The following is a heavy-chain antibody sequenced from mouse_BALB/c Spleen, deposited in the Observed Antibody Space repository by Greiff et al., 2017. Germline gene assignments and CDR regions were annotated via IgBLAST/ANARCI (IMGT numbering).Heavy chain of an antibody. D-gene: IGHD2-1*01. J-gene: IGHJ4*01. CDR3: AKDYGNYYAMDY. V-gene: IGHV5-17*02. CDR1: GFTFSSFG. Sequence: DVMLVESGGGLVQPGGSRKLSCAASGFTFSSFGMHWVRQAPEKGLEWVAYISSGSSTIYYADTVKGRFTISRDNPKNTLFLQMTSLRSEDTAMYYCAKDYGNYYAMDYWGRGTSVTVSS. CDR2: ISSGSSTI.